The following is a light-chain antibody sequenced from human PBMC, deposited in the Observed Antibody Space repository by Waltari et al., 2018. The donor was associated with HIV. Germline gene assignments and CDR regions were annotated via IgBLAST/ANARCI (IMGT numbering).Light chain of an antibody. V-gene: IGLV2-23*02. CDR3: CSYAGSGDV. Sequence: HSSLTQPPSVSGSPGQSITISFPRPTRDACRYNVVSWYQQNPGKAPKLISYEVSKRPSGVSNRFSGSESGNTASLTISGLQAEDEADYYCCSYAGSGDVFGTGTKVTVL. J-gene: IGLJ1*01. CDR2: EVS. CDR1: TRDACRYNV.